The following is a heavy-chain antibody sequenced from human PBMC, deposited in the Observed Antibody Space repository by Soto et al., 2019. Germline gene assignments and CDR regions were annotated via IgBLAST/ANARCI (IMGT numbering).Heavy chain of an antibody. D-gene: IGHD2-15*01. V-gene: IGHV3-33*01. J-gene: IGHJ4*02. Sequence: QVQLVESGGGVVQPGRSLRLSCAASGFTFSRYGMHWVRQAPGKGREGVGVIWYDGSSKYYADSVKGRFTISRDNSKNTLYLQMNSLRAEDTAVYYCARDPCSGGSCYIDYWGQGTLVTVSS. CDR1: GFTFSRYG. CDR3: ARDPCSGGSCYIDY. CDR2: IWYDGSSK.